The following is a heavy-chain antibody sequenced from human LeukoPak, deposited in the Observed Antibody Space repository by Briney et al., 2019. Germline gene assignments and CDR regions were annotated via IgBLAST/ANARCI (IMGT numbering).Heavy chain of an antibody. Sequence: PSQTLSLTCTVSGGSISSGSYYWSWIRQPAGKGLEWIGRIYTSGSTNYNPSLKGRVTISVDTSKNQFSLKLSSVTAADTAVYYCAGHGGFDPWGQGTLVTVSS. D-gene: IGHD3-16*01. CDR1: GGSISSGSYY. V-gene: IGHV4-61*02. CDR3: AGHGGFDP. J-gene: IGHJ5*02. CDR2: IYTSGST.